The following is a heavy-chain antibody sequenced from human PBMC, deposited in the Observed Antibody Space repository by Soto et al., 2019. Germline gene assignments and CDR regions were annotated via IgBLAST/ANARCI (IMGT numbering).Heavy chain of an antibody. D-gene: IGHD3-3*01. CDR2: INQDGSEK. CDR1: GFTFSSFW. CDR3: ARDFGVQELDY. Sequence: EVQLVESGGDLVQPGGSLRLSCAASGFTFSSFWITWVRQAPGKGLEWVANINQDGSEKHYVDSVKGRFTLSSDNAENSGHLQMNSLIAYDTAVYYCARDFGVQELDYWGQGTLVTVSA. V-gene: IGHV3-7*01. J-gene: IGHJ4*02.